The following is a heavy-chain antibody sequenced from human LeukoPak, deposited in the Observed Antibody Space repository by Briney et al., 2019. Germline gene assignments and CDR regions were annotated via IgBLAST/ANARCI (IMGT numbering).Heavy chain of an antibody. CDR3: ARGPHTSGWPQQYY. Sequence: APVKVSCKASGYTFTSYDINWVRQATGQGLEWMGWMNPNSGNTGYAQKFQGRVTMTRNTSITTAYMELSSLTSEGTAVYYCARGPHTSGWPQQYYWGQGTLVTVSS. D-gene: IGHD6-19*01. V-gene: IGHV1-8*01. CDR2: MNPNSGNT. CDR1: GYTFTSYD. J-gene: IGHJ4*02.